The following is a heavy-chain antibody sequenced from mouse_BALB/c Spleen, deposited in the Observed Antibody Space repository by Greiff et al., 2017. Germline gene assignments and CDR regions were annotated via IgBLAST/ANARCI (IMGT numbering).Heavy chain of an antibody. D-gene: IGHD2-10*02. CDR1: GFTFSDYY. Sequence: EVKLVESGGGLVKPGGSLKLSCAASGFTFSDYYMYWVRQTPEKRLEWVATISDGGSYTYYPDSVKGRFTISRDNAKNNLYLQMSSLKSEDTAMYYCAREGYGNYGGAMDYWGQGTSVTVSS. CDR2: ISDGGSYT. V-gene: IGHV5-4*02. CDR3: AREGYGNYGGAMDY. J-gene: IGHJ4*01.